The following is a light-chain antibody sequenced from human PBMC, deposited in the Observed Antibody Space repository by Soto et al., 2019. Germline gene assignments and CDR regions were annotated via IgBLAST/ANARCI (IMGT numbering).Light chain of an antibody. Sequence: EIVLTQSPATLSLSPGERATLSCRASQSVSSYLAWYQQKPGQAPRLLIYDASSRATGIPARFSGSGFGTDFTLTISSLEPEGFAVYYCQQRSNCLTFGGGTKVEIK. V-gene: IGKV3-11*01. J-gene: IGKJ4*01. CDR2: DAS. CDR1: QSVSSY. CDR3: QQRSNCLT.